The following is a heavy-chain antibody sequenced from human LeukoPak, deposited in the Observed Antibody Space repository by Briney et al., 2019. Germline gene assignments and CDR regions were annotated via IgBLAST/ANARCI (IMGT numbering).Heavy chain of an antibody. D-gene: IGHD5-18*01. J-gene: IGHJ4*02. Sequence: GGSLRLSCAASGFTFSTYEMDWVRQAPGKGLEWVSYISSSCSTKYYTDPGKGRFTISRDNAKNSLYRQMNSLRAEDTAVYYCARDESWLPDYWGQGTLVSVSS. CDR1: GFTFSTYE. CDR3: ARDESWLPDY. CDR2: ISSSCSTK. V-gene: IGHV3-48*03.